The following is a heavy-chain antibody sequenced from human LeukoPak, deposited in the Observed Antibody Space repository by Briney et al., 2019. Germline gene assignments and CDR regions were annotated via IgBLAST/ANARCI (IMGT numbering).Heavy chain of an antibody. D-gene: IGHD4-17*01. CDR2: IKSKTDGGTT. V-gene: IGHV3-15*01. Sequence: PGGSLRLSCAASGFTVSSNYMSWVRQAPVKGLEWVGRIKSKTDGGTTDYAAPVKGRFTISRDDSKNTLYLQMNSLKIEDTAVYYCSTTTVTEHWGQGTLVTVSS. CDR3: STTTVTEH. J-gene: IGHJ1*01. CDR1: GFTVSSNY.